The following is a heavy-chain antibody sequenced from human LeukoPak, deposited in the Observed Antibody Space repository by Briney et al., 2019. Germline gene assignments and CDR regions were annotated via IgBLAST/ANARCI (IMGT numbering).Heavy chain of an antibody. CDR3: ALGLVVAADDAFDI. J-gene: IGHJ3*02. CDR2: IIPILGIA. D-gene: IGHD2-15*01. CDR1: GGTFSSYT. V-gene: IGHV1-69*02. Sequence: EASVKVSCKASGGTFSSYTISWVRQAPGQGLEWMGRIIPILGIANYAQKFQGRVTITADKFTSTAYMELSSLRSEDTAVYYCALGLVVAADDAFDIWGQGTMVTVSS.